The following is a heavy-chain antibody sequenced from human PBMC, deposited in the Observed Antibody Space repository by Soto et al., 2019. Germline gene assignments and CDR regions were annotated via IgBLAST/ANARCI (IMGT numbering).Heavy chain of an antibody. CDR1: GLILSNSY. V-gene: IGHV3-53*01. Sequence: GGSMRLSSAASGLILSNSYMSWVRQTPGKGLEWVSVIYSGGNTYYADSVKGRFTISRDNSKNTLYLQMNSLRAEDTALYYCARDIHSTSSLWGQGALVTVSS. CDR3: ARDIHSTSSL. D-gene: IGHD6-6*01. J-gene: IGHJ4*02. CDR2: IYSGGNT.